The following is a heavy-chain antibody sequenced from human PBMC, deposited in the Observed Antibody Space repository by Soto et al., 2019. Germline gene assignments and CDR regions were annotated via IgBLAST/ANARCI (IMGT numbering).Heavy chain of an antibody. CDR3: ARDLDYGDYEYYFDY. D-gene: IGHD4-17*01. Sequence: ASVKVSCKASGYTFTGYYMHWVRQAPGQGLEWMGWINPNSGGTNYTQKFQGRVTMTRDTSISTAYMELSRLRSDDTAVYYCARDLDYGDYEYYFDYWGQGTLVTVSS. V-gene: IGHV1-2*02. CDR2: INPNSGGT. CDR1: GYTFTGYY. J-gene: IGHJ4*02.